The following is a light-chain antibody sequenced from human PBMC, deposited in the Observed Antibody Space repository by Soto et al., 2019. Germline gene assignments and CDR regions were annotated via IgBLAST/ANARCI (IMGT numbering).Light chain of an antibody. CDR2: EVN. CDR3: CSYSTSNTHTYV. V-gene: IGLV2-14*01. Sequence: QSALTQPASVSGSPGQSITVACTGTSSDIGGYNYVSWYQHHPGKAPQLIVYEVNLRPSGVSDRCSASKSGDTASLHIAGLQAGDDAEYYCCSYSTSNTHTYVFGTGTKLTV. CDR1: SSDIGGYNY. J-gene: IGLJ1*01.